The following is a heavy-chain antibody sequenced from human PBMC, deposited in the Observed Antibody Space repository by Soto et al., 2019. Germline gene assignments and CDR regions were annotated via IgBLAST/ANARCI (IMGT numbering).Heavy chain of an antibody. CDR1: GGTFSNYA. CDR2: IIPIFDTT. V-gene: IGHV1-69*13. D-gene: IGHD2-2*01. CDR3: ARSSYCISTSCYVDYFYGMDV. J-gene: IGHJ6*02. Sequence: ASVKVSCKASGGTFSNYAISWVRQAPGQGLEWMGGIIPIFDTTNYAQKFQGRLTITADESTSTAYMELSSLRSDDTAVYYCARSSYCISTSCYVDYFYGMDVWGQGTTVTVSS.